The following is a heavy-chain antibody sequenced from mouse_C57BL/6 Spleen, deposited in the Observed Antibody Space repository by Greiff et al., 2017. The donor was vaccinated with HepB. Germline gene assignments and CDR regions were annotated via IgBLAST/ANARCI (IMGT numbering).Heavy chain of an antibody. D-gene: IGHD1-1*02. CDR2: IYPGSGST. Sequence: VQLQQPGAELVKPGASVKMSCKASGYTFTSYWITWVKQRPGQGLEWIGDIYPGSGSTNYNEKFKSKATLTVDTSSSTAYRPLSSLTSEDSAVYYCEREGGGWCPVDYWGQGTTLTVSS. V-gene: IGHV1-55*01. CDR3: EREGGGWCPVDY. J-gene: IGHJ2*01. CDR1: GYTFTSYW.